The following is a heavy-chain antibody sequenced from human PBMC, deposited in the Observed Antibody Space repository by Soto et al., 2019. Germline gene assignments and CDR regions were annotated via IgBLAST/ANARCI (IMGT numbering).Heavy chain of an antibody. V-gene: IGHV1-8*01. J-gene: IGHJ4*02. D-gene: IGHD1-1*01. CDR1: GYSFTSYD. CDR3: ARNLPNTGRFDN. CDR2: MNPNSGNT. Sequence: QVHLVQSGAEVKKPGASVKVSCKASGYSFTSYDINWVLQATGQGLEWLGWMNPNSGNTGYAQKFQGRVTMTRDTSIRTAYMELSSLRSEDTAVYYCARNLPNTGRFDNWGQGTLVTVSS.